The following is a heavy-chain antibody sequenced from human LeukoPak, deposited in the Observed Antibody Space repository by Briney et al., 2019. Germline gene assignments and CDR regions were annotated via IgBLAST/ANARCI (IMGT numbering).Heavy chain of an antibody. CDR2: ISGSGANT. V-gene: IGHV3-23*01. CDR3: AKYPASGGYFDY. D-gene: IGHD6-13*01. CDR1: GFTFSTYS. Sequence: GGSLRLSYAASGFTFSTYSMSWVRLAPGKGLEWVSGISGSGANTYYADSVKGRFTISRDNSKNTLYLQMNSLRAEDTAVFYCAKYPASGGYFDYWGQGTLVTVSS. J-gene: IGHJ4*02.